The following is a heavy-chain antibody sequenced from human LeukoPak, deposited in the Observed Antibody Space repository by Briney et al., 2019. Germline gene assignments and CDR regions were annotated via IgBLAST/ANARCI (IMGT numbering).Heavy chain of an antibody. CDR1: GGSISSSSYY. V-gene: IGHV4-39*01. Sequence: SETLSLTCTVSGGSISSSSYYWGWIRQPPGKGLEWIGSIYYSGSTYYNPSLKSRATISVDTSKNQFSLKLSSVTAADTAVYYCARHERVYCGGDCYSYWYFDLWAVAPWSLSPQ. CDR2: IYYSGST. CDR3: ARHERVYCGGDCYSYWYFDL. D-gene: IGHD2-21*02. J-gene: IGHJ2*01.